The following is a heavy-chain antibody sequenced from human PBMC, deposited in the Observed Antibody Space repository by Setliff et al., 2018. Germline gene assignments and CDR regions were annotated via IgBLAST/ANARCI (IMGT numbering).Heavy chain of an antibody. J-gene: IGHJ4*02. V-gene: IGHV1-2*06. CDR3: ARSPPNRGSGSGWYGDF. Sequence: GASVKVSCKASGYTFTGYSMHWVRQAPGQGLEWMGRINPNSGGTNYAQKFQGRVTMTRDTSISTAYMELRSLRSDDTAVYYCARSPPNRGSGSGWYGDFWGQGTLVTVSS. CDR1: GYTFTGYS. D-gene: IGHD6-19*01. CDR2: INPNSGGT.